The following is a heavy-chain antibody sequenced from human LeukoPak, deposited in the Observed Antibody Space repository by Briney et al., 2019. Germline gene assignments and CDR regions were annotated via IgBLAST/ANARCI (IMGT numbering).Heavy chain of an antibody. V-gene: IGHV3-48*03. D-gene: IGHD3-10*01. CDR1: GFTFSSYE. CDR3: ARDLWFGEGY. CDR2: ISSSGSTI. J-gene: IGHJ4*02. Sequence: PGGSLRLSCAASGFTFSSYEMNWVRQAPGKGLEWISDISSSGSTINYADSVKGRFTISRDNAKNSLYLQMNSLRAEDTAVYYCARDLWFGEGYWGQGTLVTVSS.